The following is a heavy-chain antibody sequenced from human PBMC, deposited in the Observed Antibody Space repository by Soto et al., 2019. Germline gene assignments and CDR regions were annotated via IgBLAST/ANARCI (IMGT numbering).Heavy chain of an antibody. J-gene: IGHJ6*02. D-gene: IGHD4-17*01. CDR2: ISYDGSNK. CDR1: GFTFSSYA. Sequence: GGSLRLSCAASGFTFSSYAMHWVRQAPGKGLEWVAVISYDGSNKYYADSVKGRFTISRDNSKNTLYLQMNSLRAEDTAVYYCARDLAVTEPYYGMDVWGQGTTVTVSS. CDR3: ARDLAVTEPYYGMDV. V-gene: IGHV3-30-3*01.